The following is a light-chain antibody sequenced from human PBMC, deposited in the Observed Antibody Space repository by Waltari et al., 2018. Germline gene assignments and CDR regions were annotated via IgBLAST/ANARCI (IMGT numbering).Light chain of an antibody. V-gene: IGLV1-44*01. J-gene: IGLJ3*02. CDR1: TSNIRTNT. CDR2: ANY. Sequence: QSVLTQPPSTSVTPGQRVTISCSGRTSNIRTNTVTWYQLLPGTAPKTVIFANYHRPSGVPDRFSASKSGTSASLVISGLQSEDEADYFCATWDDSLSGRVFGGGTKVTVL. CDR3: ATWDDSLSGRV.